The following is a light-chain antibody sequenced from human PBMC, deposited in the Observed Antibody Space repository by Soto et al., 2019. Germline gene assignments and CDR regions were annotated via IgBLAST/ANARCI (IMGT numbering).Light chain of an antibody. V-gene: IGLV2-14*01. CDR1: SSDVGGYNY. CDR3: SSYTSSSTDVV. CDR2: DVS. J-gene: IGLJ2*01. Sequence: QPVLTQPASVSGSPGQSITISCTGTSSDVGGYNYVSWYQQHPGKAPKLMIYDVSNRPSGVSNRFSGSKSGNTASLTISGRQAEDEADYYCSSYTSSSTDVVFGGGTKVTVL.